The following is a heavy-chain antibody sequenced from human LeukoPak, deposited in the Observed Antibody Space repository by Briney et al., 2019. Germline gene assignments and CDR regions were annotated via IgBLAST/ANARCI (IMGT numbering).Heavy chain of an antibody. CDR3: ARDLIVGTIMRYYFDY. J-gene: IGHJ4*02. CDR2: ISDTSSSI. CDR1: GFTFSSYS. V-gene: IGHV3-48*01. Sequence: SGGSLRLSCAASGFTFSSYSMNWVRQAPGKGLEWVSYISDTSSSIYYADSVKGRFTISRDNAKNSLYLQMNSLRAEDTAVYYCARDLIVGTIMRYYFDYWGQGTLVTVSS. D-gene: IGHD1-26*01.